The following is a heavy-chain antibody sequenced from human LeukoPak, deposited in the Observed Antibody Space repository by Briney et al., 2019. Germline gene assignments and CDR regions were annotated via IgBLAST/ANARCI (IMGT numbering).Heavy chain of an antibody. V-gene: IGHV3-21*01. J-gene: IGHJ6*03. D-gene: IGHD3-9*01. CDR1: GFTLSSYS. Sequence: GGSLRLSCAASGFTLSSYSMNWVRQAPGKGLEWVSSISSGSSYIYYADSVKGRFTISRDNAKNSLYLQMNSLRAEDTAVYYCARDRGQTGYYWSYYYYMDVWGKGTTVTVSS. CDR3: ARDRGQTGYYWSYYYYMDV. CDR2: ISSGSSYI.